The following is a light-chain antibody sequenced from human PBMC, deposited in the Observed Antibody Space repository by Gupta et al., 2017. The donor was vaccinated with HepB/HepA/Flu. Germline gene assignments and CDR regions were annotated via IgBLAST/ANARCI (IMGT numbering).Light chain of an antibody. V-gene: IGLV3-21*04. J-gene: IGLJ1*01. CDR2: YDS. CDR3: QVWDSSRGKV. CDR1: NIGSKS. Sequence: SYVLTQPPSVSVAPGKTARITCGGNNIGSKSVHWYQQKPGQAPVLVIYYDSDRPSGIPERFSGSNSGNTATLTISRVEAGDEADYYCQVWDSSRGKVLGTGTKVTVL.